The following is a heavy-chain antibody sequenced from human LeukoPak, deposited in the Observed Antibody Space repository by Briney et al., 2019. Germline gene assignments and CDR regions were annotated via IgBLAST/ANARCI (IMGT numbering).Heavy chain of an antibody. CDR3: AKVPGITSSDYHYGMDA. J-gene: IGHJ6*02. CDR1: GFPFSAYG. CDR2: LSHDGRHA. D-gene: IGHD3-10*01. V-gene: IGHV3-30*18. Sequence: PGRSLRLSCTASGFPFSAYGMHWDRQPPGKGLEWVAVLSHDGRHAYFADSVKGRFTISRDNSKSTLYLQMDSLRLEDTAIYYCAKVPGITSSDYHYGMDAWGQGTALIVSS.